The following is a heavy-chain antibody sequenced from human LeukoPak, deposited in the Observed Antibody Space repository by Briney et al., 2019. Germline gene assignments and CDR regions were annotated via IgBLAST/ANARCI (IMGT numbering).Heavy chain of an antibody. CDR3: ARDLEIWSGYYFDY. V-gene: IGHV4-4*07. CDR2: IYTSGST. Sequence: PSETLSLTCTVSGGSISYYYWSWIRQPDGKGLEWIGRIYTSGSTNYNPSLKSRVTMSVDTSKNQFSLKLSSVTAADTAVYYCARDLEIWSGYYFDYWGQGTLVTVSS. D-gene: IGHD3-3*01. CDR1: GGSISYYY. J-gene: IGHJ4*02.